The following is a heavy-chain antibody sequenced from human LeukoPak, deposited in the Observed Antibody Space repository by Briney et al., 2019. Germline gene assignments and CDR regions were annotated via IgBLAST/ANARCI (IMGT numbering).Heavy chain of an antibody. V-gene: IGHV3-23*01. CDR2: ISGGSSST. CDR1: GFTFSSFA. CDR3: AKRWYYYDSSGFVVSAHLSL. J-gene: IGHJ4*02. Sequence: GGSLRLSCAASGFTFSSFAMSWVRQAPGKGLEWVSSISGGSSSTDYADSVKGRFTISRDNSKNTLYLQMNSLRAEDTAVYYCAKRWYYYDSSGFVVSAHLSLWGQGTLVTVSS. D-gene: IGHD3-22*01.